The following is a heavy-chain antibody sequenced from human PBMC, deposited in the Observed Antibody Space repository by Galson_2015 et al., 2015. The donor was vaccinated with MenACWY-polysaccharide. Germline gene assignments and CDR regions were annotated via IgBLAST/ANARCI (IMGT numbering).Heavy chain of an antibody. J-gene: IGHJ3*02. CDR2: ISSSSSYI. D-gene: IGHD6-13*01. CDR1: GFTFSSYS. CDR3: ARDRDYSSSWLDAFDI. Sequence: SLRLSCAASGFTFSSYSMNWVRQAPGKGLEWVSSISSSSSYIYYADPVKGRFTISRDNAKNSLYLQMNSLRAEDTAVYYCARDRDYSSSWLDAFDIWGQGTMVTVSS. V-gene: IGHV3-21*01.